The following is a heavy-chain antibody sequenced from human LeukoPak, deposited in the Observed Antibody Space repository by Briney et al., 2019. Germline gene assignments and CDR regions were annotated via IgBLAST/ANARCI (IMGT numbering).Heavy chain of an antibody. CDR3: ARPYNYDFWSGYRY. V-gene: IGHV4-34*01. D-gene: IGHD3-3*01. CDR2: MDPSGIT. Sequence: SETLSLTCAVYGGSFSTYYWSWIRQAPGKGLEWIGEMDPSGITNYTPSLKSRVTIVGDPSKKQFSLKMTSVTAADTAVYYCARPYNYDFWSGYRYWGQGTLVTVSS. CDR1: GGSFSTYY. J-gene: IGHJ4*02.